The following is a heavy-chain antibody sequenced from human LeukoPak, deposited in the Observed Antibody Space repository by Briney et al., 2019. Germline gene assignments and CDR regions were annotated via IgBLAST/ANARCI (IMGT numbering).Heavy chain of an antibody. CDR1: GGSISYYY. J-gene: IGHJ4*02. CDR2: IYYSGST. D-gene: IGHD5-12*01. CDR3: ARGGDSGYDYLDY. V-gene: IGHV4-59*08. Sequence: SETLSLTCTVSGGSISYYYWSWIRQPPGKGLEWIGYIYYSGSTKYNPSLKSRVTTSVDTSKNQFSLKLNSVTAADTAVYYCARGGDSGYDYLDYWGQGTLVTVSS.